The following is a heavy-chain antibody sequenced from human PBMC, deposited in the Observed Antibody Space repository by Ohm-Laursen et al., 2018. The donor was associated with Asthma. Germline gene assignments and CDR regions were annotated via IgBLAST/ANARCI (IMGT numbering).Heavy chain of an antibody. D-gene: IGHD5-24*01. J-gene: IGHJ4*02. Sequence: GQTLSLTCAASGFTFSSYAMSWVRQAPGKGLEWVSAISGSGGSTYYADSVKGRFTISRDDAKNTLYLQMNSLRADDTAVYYCARGSLEGLQWGQGTLVTVSS. CDR1: GFTFSSYA. CDR3: ARGSLEGLQ. CDR2: ISGSGGST. V-gene: IGHV3-23*01.